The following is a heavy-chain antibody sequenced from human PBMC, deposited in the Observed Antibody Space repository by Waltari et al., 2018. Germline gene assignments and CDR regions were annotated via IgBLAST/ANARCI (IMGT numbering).Heavy chain of an antibody. J-gene: IGHJ4*02. CDR1: GGSISRHY. V-gene: IGHV4-59*11. Sequence: QVQLQESGPGLVKPSELLSLTCTASGGSISRHYWSWFRQPPGKGLEWIGYIYYGGSTNYNTSLKSRGTISVDTPKNQFSLKLSSVTAADTAVYYWARSGGKQVYFDYWGQGTLVTVSS. CDR3: ARSGGKQVYFDY. CDR2: IYYGGST.